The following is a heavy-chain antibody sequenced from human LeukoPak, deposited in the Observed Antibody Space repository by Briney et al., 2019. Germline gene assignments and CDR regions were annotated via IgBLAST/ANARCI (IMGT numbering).Heavy chain of an antibody. D-gene: IGHD3-10*01. V-gene: IGHV3-23*01. J-gene: IGHJ5*01. CDR2: ISVTGAGT. CDR1: GFTFSSYA. Sequence: GGSLRLSCAASGFTFSSYAMSWVRQAPGKGLEWVSGISVTGAGTYYADSVMGRFTISRDDSKNTLYLVMSTLRVEATAVYYCGGGINGYYYAPHSWGPGTLVTVSS. CDR3: GGGINGYYYAPHS.